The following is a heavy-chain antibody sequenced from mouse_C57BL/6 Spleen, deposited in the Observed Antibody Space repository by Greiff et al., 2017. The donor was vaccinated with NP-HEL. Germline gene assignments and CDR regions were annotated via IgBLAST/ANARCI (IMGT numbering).Heavy chain of an antibody. CDR1: GYTFTDYE. CDR2: IDPETGGT. V-gene: IGHV1-15*01. Sequence: VKLMESGAELVRPGASVTLSCKASGYTFTDYEMHWVKQTPVHGLEWIGAIDPETGGTAYNQKFKGKAILTADKSSSTAYMELRSLTSEDSAVYYCTRDYGSRYYAMDDWGQGTSVTVSS. CDR3: TRDYGSRYYAMDD. J-gene: IGHJ4*01. D-gene: IGHD1-1*01.